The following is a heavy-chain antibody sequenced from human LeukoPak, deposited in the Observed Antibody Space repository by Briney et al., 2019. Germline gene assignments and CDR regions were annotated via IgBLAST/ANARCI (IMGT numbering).Heavy chain of an antibody. D-gene: IGHD3-10*01. Sequence: GRSLRLSCAASGFTFNTYAIHWVRQAPGMGLEWVAVISYDGSGKYYADSVKGRFTISRDNSKNTLYLQIHSLRAEDTAVYHCAKTTVSGNFYFDYWGEGTLVTVSS. J-gene: IGHJ4*02. V-gene: IGHV3-30*18. CDR2: ISYDGSGK. CDR3: AKTTVSGNFYFDY. CDR1: GFTFNTYA.